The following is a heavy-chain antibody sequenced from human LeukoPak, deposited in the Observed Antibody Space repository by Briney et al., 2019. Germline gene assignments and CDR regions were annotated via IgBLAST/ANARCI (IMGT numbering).Heavy chain of an antibody. Sequence: GASVKVSCKTSGYIFTSYGISWGRQAPGQGLEWMGWISVHKGYTRYEQKFQGRVTMTTDTSTSTAYMTLRTLRSDDTAVYFCATDMRHYRNYDTTGYYYNFEYWGQGTLVAASS. CDR2: ISVHKGYT. D-gene: IGHD3-22*01. J-gene: IGHJ4*02. CDR1: GYIFTSYG. CDR3: ATDMRHYRNYDTTGYYYNFEY. V-gene: IGHV1-18*01.